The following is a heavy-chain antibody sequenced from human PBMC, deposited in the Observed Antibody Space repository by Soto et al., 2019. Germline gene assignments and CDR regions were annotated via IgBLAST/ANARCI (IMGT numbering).Heavy chain of an antibody. Sequence: EVQLVESGGGLVQPGGSLRLSCAASGFTFSSYDMHWVRQATGKGLEWVSAIGTAGDTYYPGSVKGRFTISRENAKNSLYLQMTSLRAGDPAVYYCARDRGCSSTSCLYYYYGMDVWGQGTTVTVSS. V-gene: IGHV3-13*01. CDR3: ARDRGCSSTSCLYYYYGMDV. D-gene: IGHD2-2*01. CDR2: IGTAGDT. CDR1: GFTFSSYD. J-gene: IGHJ6*02.